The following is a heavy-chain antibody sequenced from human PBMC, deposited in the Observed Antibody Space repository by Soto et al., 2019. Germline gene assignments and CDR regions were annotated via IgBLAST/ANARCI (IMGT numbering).Heavy chain of an antibody. CDR1: GFTFRSYG. Sequence: GGSLRLSCAASGFTFRSYGIHWVRQAPGKGLEWVAVVSYDGTNKYYADSVKGRFTISRDNSKNTLYLQMNSLRAEDTAVYYCAKHHTSDYYGLDVWGQGTTVTVSS. D-gene: IGHD2-2*01. J-gene: IGHJ6*02. CDR2: VSYDGTNK. V-gene: IGHV3-30*18. CDR3: AKHHTSDYYGLDV.